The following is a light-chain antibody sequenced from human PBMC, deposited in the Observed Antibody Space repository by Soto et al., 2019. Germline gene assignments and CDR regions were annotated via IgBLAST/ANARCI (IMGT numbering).Light chain of an antibody. CDR2: DVV. Sequence: QSVLTQPASVSGSPGQSITISCTGTSSDVGGFNSVSWYQLRPGTAPKLILYDVVDRPSGVSYRFSGSKSGNTASLTISGLQAADEADYFCSSYTSTMTNVFGRWTKVTVL. J-gene: IGLJ1*01. V-gene: IGLV2-14*03. CDR1: SSDVGGFNS. CDR3: SSYTSTMTNV.